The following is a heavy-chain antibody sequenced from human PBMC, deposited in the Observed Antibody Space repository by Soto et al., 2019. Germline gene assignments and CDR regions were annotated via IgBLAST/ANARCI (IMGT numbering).Heavy chain of an antibody. CDR1: GFTFRTFA. J-gene: IGHJ4*01. V-gene: IGHV3-30*04. CDR2: VSYDGSYK. D-gene: IGHD5-12*01. Sequence: GGSLRLSCAASGFTFRTFAMHWVRQVPGKGLEWVAVVSYDGSYKSYADSVKGRFTISRDNSKNTLYLQLNSLRADDTAVFYCAREPWGYSGSAKHFDYWGHGTLVTVSS. CDR3: AREPWGYSGSAKHFDY.